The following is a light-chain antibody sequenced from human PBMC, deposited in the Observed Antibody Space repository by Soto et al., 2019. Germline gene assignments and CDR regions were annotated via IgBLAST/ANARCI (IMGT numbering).Light chain of an antibody. CDR1: QGVTTN. V-gene: IGKV3-15*01. CDR3: QQYNNWPFS. Sequence: EIVMTHSPATLSVSPGERATLSCRAGQGVTTNFAWDQQKSGQSPRLLIYDVSIRATGVPARFSGTGSETDFTLTISGLQSEDSAVYFCQQYNNWPFSFGQGTRLEIK. CDR2: DVS. J-gene: IGKJ5*01.